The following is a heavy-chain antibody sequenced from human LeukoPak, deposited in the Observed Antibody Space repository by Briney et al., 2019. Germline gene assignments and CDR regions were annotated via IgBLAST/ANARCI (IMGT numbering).Heavy chain of an antibody. CDR2: ISGSGGST. Sequence: GGSLRLSCAASGFTFSSYAMSWVRQAPGKGLEWVSAISGSGGSTYYADSVKGRFTISRDNSKNTLYLQMNSLRADDTAVYYCATGSLGSTTSSDCCPLDYWGQGTLVTVSS. CDR1: GFTFSSYA. D-gene: IGHD2/OR15-2a*01. V-gene: IGHV3-23*01. J-gene: IGHJ4*02. CDR3: ATGSLGSTTSSDCCPLDY.